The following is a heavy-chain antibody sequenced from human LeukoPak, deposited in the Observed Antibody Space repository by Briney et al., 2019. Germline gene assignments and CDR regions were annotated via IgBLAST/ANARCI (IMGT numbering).Heavy chain of an antibody. Sequence: GGSLRLSCAASGFTFSIYWMTWVRQAPGKGLEWVANIKEDGSEKYYVDSVKGRITISRDNGKNSLYLQMNSLRAEDTALYYCARDRAIAEYYFDSWGQGTLVTVSS. V-gene: IGHV3-7*01. CDR3: ARDRAIAEYYFDS. J-gene: IGHJ4*02. D-gene: IGHD6-13*01. CDR1: GFTFSIYW. CDR2: IKEDGSEK.